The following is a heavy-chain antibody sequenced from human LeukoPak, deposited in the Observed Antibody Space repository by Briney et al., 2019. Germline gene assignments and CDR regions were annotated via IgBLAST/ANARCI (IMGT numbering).Heavy chain of an antibody. CDR2: ISYDGSNK. J-gene: IGHJ3*02. CDR1: GFTFSYYG. V-gene: IGHV3-30*18. CDR3: AKQCGGSDWFDAFDI. Sequence: GGSLRLSCAASGFTFSYYGLHWVRQGPGKGLVWVAVISYDGSNKYYADSVKGRFTISRDNSKNTPYLQMNSLRAEDTAVYYCAKQCGGSDWFDAFDIWGQGTMVTVSS. D-gene: IGHD6-19*01.